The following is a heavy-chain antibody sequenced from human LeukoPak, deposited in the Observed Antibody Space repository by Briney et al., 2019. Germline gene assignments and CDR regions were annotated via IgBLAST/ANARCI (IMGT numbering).Heavy chain of an antibody. D-gene: IGHD5-18*01. CDR1: GGSISSYY. J-gene: IGHJ5*02. V-gene: IGHV4-4*07. CDR2: IHTSGST. CDR3: ARDQKTAMVPYVGWFDP. Sequence: KPSETLSLTCTVSGGSISSYYWSWIRQPAGKGLEWVGRIHTSGSTNYNPSLKSRVTMSVDTSKNQFSLKLSSVTAADTAVYYCARDQKTAMVPYVGWFDPWGQGTLVTVSS.